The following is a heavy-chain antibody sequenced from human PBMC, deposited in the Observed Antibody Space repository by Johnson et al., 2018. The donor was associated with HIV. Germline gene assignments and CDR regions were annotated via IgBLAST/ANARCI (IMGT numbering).Heavy chain of an antibody. V-gene: IGHV3-20*04. J-gene: IGHJ3*02. CDR1: GFTFDDYG. Sequence: VQLVESGGGLIQPGGSLRLSCAASGFTFDDYGMSWVRQAPGKGLEWVSGIYWNGGTTGYADSVKGRFTISRDNSKNTLYLHMNSLRVEDTAVYYCAKANYYVYAFDIWGPGTMVTVSS. CDR2: IYWNGGTT. CDR3: AKANYYVYAFDI. D-gene: IGHD3-22*01.